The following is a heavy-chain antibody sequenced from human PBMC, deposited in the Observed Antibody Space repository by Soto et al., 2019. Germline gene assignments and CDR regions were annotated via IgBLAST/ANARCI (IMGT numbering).Heavy chain of an antibody. D-gene: IGHD3-10*01. CDR3: ATSYGSGYRAFDY. Sequence: QVQLVQSGAEVKKPGSSVKVSCKASGDTFSSYSINWVRQAPGLGLVWMGRINPILSMSNYAQNFRGRVTIIADKSTSTAYMELSSLRSEDTAMYYCATSYGSGYRAFDYWGQGALVTVSS. J-gene: IGHJ4*02. V-gene: IGHV1-69*02. CDR1: GDTFSSYS. CDR2: INPILSMS.